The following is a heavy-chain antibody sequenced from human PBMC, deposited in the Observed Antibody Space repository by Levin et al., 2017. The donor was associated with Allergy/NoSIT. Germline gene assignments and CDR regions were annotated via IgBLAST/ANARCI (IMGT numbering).Heavy chain of an antibody. CDR1: GFSFSTYW. J-gene: IGHJ6*03. D-gene: IGHD3-16*01. CDR3: ARTDYDYVWGSYFHHYYMYV. Sequence: GGSLRLSCAASGFSFSTYWMTWVRQAPGKGLEWVANIKEDGSEIYYVDSVKGRFTISRDNAKNSLYLQMNSLRAEDTAVYYCARTDYDYVWGSYFHHYYMYVWGKGTTVTVSS. V-gene: IGHV3-7*04. CDR2: IKEDGSEI.